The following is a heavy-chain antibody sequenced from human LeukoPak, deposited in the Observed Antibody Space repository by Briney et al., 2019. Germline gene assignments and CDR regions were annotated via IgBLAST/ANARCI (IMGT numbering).Heavy chain of an antibody. J-gene: IGHJ4*02. CDR1: GYTFTSYY. V-gene: IGHV1-46*01. Sequence: ASVKVSCKASGYTFTSYYMHWVRQAPGQGLEWKGIINPSGGSTSYAQKFQGRVTMTRDTSTSTVYMELSSLRSEDTAVYYCAREIVVVPAAHHVGFDYWGQGTPVTVSS. CDR2: INPSGGST. CDR3: AREIVVVPAAHHVGFDY. D-gene: IGHD2-2*01.